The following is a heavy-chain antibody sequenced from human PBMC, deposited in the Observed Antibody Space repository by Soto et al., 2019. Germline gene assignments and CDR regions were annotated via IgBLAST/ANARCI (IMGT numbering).Heavy chain of an antibody. CDR3: ARDQVLPGGADPQAPPYYYYYYGMDV. V-gene: IGHV3-30-3*01. CDR1: GFTFSSYA. D-gene: IGHD3-16*01. Sequence: GGSLRLSCAASGFTFSSYAMHWVRQAPGKGLEWVAVISYDGSNKYYADSVKGRFTISRDNSKNTLYLQMNSLRAEDTAVYYCARDQVLPGGADPQAPPYYYYYYGMDVWGQGTTVTVSS. CDR2: ISYDGSNK. J-gene: IGHJ6*02.